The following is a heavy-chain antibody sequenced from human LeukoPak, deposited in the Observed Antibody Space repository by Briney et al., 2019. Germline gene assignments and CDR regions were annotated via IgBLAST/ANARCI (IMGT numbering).Heavy chain of an antibody. CDR3: AKDIVVVIGASQPFDY. V-gene: IGHV3-23*01. CDR2: ISGSGTST. J-gene: IGHJ4*02. D-gene: IGHD2-2*01. Sequence: GGSLRLSCAASGFTFNNYAMNWVRQAPGKGLEWVSGISGSGTSTYYADTVKGRFTISRDNSKNTLYLQMNSLRTEDTAVYYCAKDIVVVIGASQPFDYWGQGTLVTVYS. CDR1: GFTFNNYA.